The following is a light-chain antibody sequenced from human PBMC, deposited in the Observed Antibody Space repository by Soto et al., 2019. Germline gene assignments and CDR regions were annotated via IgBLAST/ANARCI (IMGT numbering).Light chain of an antibody. CDR3: QQSYSIPFT. CDR1: QPINSW. V-gene: IGKV1-39*01. J-gene: IGKJ3*01. Sequence: DVQMTQSPSTLSASVGDRVTITCRASQPINSWLAWFQQKPGKAPQLLIHDASSLQSGVPSRFSGSGSGTDFTLTISSLQPADFATYYCQQSYSIPFTFGPGTKVDIK. CDR2: DAS.